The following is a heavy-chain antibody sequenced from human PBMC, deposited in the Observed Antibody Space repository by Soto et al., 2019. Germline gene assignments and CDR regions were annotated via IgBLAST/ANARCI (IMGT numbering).Heavy chain of an antibody. V-gene: IGHV1-69*13. J-gene: IGHJ6*02. D-gene: IGHD3-10*01. Sequence: SVKVSCKASGGTFSSYAISWVRQAPGQGLEWMGGIIPIFGTANYAQKFQGRVTITADESTSTAYMKLSSLRSEDTAVYYCARGRVLWFGELLTHYGMDVWGQGTTVTVSS. CDR1: GGTFSSYA. CDR3: ARGRVLWFGELLTHYGMDV. CDR2: IIPIFGTA.